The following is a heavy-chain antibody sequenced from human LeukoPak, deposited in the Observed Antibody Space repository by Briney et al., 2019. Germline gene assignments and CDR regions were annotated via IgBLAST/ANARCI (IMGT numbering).Heavy chain of an antibody. D-gene: IGHD4-17*01. Sequence: SETLSLTCAVSGGSISSGGYSWSWIRQPPGKGLEWIGYIYHSGSTYYNPSLKSRVTISVDRSKNQFSLKLSSVTAADTAVYYCAGYGDYAVDPWGQGTLVTVSS. CDR3: AGYGDYAVDP. J-gene: IGHJ5*02. V-gene: IGHV4-30-2*01. CDR1: GGSISSGGYS. CDR2: IYHSGST.